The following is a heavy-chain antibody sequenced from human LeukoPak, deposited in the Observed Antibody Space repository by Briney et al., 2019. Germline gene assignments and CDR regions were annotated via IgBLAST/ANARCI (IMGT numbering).Heavy chain of an antibody. CDR2: IHTSGST. CDR1: GGSITSYY. CDR3: ARDQYYYDSSGYYRFDY. V-gene: IGHV4-4*07. Sequence: SETLSLTCTSSGGSITSYYWSWIRQPAGKGLEWIGRIHTSGSTNYNPSLKSRVTMSVDTSKNQFSLKLSSVTAADTAVYYCARDQYYYDSSGYYRFDYWGQGALVTVSS. D-gene: IGHD3-22*01. J-gene: IGHJ4*02.